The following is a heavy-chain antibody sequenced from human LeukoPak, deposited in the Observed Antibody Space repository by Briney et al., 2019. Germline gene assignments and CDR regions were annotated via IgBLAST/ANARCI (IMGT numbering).Heavy chain of an antibody. V-gene: IGHV3-23*01. CDR3: AKQRSGYSRILGFDY. CDR1: GFSFSNYA. CDR2: VIPSGSST. D-gene: IGHD3-22*01. Sequence: GGSLRLSCAASGFSFSNYAMTWVRQAPGKGLEWVSSVIPSGSSTYYADSVKGRFTISRDNSKNMLYLQMDSLRAADTALYYCAKQRSGYSRILGFDYWGREPWSPSPQ. J-gene: IGHJ4*02.